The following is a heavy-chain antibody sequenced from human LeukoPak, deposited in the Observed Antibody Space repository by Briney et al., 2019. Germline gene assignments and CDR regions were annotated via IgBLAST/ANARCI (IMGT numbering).Heavy chain of an antibody. J-gene: IGHJ4*02. CDR3: ARGPKGYYDFWSGYVEGYYFDY. CDR1: GGSISSGDYY. Sequence: PSETLSLTCTVSGGSISSGDYYWSWIRQPPGKGLEWIGYIYYSGSTYYNPSLKSRITTSVDTSKNQLSLKLSSVTAADTAVYYCARGPKGYYDFWSGYVEGYYFDYWGQGTLVTVSS. D-gene: IGHD3-3*01. V-gene: IGHV4-30-4*08. CDR2: IYYSGST.